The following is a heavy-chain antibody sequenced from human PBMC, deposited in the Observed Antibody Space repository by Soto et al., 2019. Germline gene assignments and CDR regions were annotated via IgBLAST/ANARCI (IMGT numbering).Heavy chain of an antibody. CDR3: ARGVPYYYGSGSSGWFDP. J-gene: IGHJ5*02. CDR1: GGSFSGYY. CDR2: INHSGST. D-gene: IGHD3-10*01. Sequence: SETLSLTCAVYGGSFSGYYWSWIRQPPGKGLEWIGEINHSGSTNYNPSLKSRVTISVDTSKNQFSLKLSSVTAADTAVYYCARGVPYYYGSGSSGWFDPWGQGTLVT. V-gene: IGHV4-34*01.